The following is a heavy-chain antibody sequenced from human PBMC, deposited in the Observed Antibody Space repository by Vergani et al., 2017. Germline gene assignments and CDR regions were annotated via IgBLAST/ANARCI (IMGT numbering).Heavy chain of an antibody. V-gene: IGHV3-21*01. J-gene: IGHJ4*02. Sequence: EVQLVESGGGLVKPGGSLRLSCAASGFTFSSYSMNWVRQAPGKGLEWVSSISSSSSYIYYADSVKGRFTISRDNAKNSLYLQMNSLRAEDTAVYYCARVGWDNWNDGYFDYWGQGTLVTVSS. CDR1: GFTFSSYS. CDR2: ISSSSSYI. CDR3: ARVGWDNWNDGYFDY. D-gene: IGHD1-20*01.